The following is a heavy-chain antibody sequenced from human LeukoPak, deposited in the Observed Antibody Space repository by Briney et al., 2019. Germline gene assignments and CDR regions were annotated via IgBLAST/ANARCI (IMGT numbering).Heavy chain of an antibody. J-gene: IGHJ4*02. CDR2: ISGGGTTG. Sequence: PGGSLRLSCAASGFTFSSYSMNWVRQAPGKGLEWLSYISGGGTTGYYGDSVKGRFSISRDNAKNSLYLQMNSLRAEDTAVYYCARDKYGDYAFDYWGQGTLVTVSS. CDR3: ARDKYGDYAFDY. V-gene: IGHV3-48*04. CDR1: GFTFSSYS. D-gene: IGHD4-17*01.